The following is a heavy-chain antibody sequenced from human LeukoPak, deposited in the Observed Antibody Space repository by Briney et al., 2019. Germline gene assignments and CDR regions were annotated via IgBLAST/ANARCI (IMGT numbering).Heavy chain of an antibody. J-gene: IGHJ4*02. Sequence: GGSLRLSCAASGFTLSSNYMSWVRQAPGKGLEWVSVIYSGGSTYYADSVKGRFTISRDNSKNTLYLQMNSLRAEDTAVYYCARDLYSSSSFAPLRYWGQGTLVTVSS. CDR3: ARDLYSSSSFAPLRY. V-gene: IGHV3-66*02. CDR2: IYSGGST. CDR1: GFTLSSNY. D-gene: IGHD6-6*01.